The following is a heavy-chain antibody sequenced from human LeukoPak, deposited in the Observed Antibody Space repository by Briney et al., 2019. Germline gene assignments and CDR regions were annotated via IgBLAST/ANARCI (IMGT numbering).Heavy chain of an antibody. CDR1: GSRFTNNW. Sequence: GESLQISCKVSGSRFTNNWLGWVRQLQGKGLEGMGIIFPSDSDTRYSPSFQGQVTISADKSISTAYLQWSSLKASDTAMYYCARYSGSFSKSFDSWGQGTLVTVSS. CDR3: ARYSGSFSKSFDS. J-gene: IGHJ4*02. CDR2: IFPSDSDT. V-gene: IGHV5-51*01. D-gene: IGHD1-26*01.